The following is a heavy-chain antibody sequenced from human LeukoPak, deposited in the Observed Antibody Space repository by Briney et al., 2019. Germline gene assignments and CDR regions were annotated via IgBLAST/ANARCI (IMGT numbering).Heavy chain of an antibody. CDR3: AVGDSSGYYSSLFDY. CDR2: TNPNSGNT. V-gene: IGHV1-8*03. Sequence: ASVKVSCKASGYTFTSYGINWVRQATGQGLEWMGWTNPNSGNTGYAQKFQGRVTITRNTSISTAYMELSSLRSEDTAVYYCAVGDSSGYYSSLFDYWGQGTLVTVSS. CDR1: GYTFTSYG. D-gene: IGHD3-22*01. J-gene: IGHJ4*02.